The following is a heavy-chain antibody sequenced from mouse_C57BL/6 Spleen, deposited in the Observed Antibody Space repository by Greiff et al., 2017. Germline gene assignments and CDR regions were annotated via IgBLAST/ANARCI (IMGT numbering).Heavy chain of an antibody. V-gene: IGHV1-4*01. J-gene: IGHJ3*01. CDR1: GYTFTSYT. CDR3: ARWETGFAY. D-gene: IGHD4-1*01. Sequence: QVQLQQSGAELARPGASVKMSYKASGYTFTSYTMHWVKQRPGQGLEWIGYINPSSGYTKYNQKFKDKATLTADKSSSTAYMQLSSLTSEDSAVYYCARWETGFAYWGQGTLVTVSA. CDR2: INPSSGYT.